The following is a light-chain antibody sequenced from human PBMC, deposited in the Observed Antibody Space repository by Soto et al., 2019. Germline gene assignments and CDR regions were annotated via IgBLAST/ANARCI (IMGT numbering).Light chain of an antibody. CDR3: CSYAGSSTYV. J-gene: IGLJ1*01. CDR1: SSGVGSYNL. Sequence: QSVLTQPASVSGSPGQSITISCTGTSSGVGSYNLVSWYQQHPGKAPKVMIYEVSKRPSGVPNRFSGSKSGNTASLTISGLQAEDEADYYCCSYAGSSTYVFGTGTKVTDL. CDR2: EVS. V-gene: IGLV2-23*02.